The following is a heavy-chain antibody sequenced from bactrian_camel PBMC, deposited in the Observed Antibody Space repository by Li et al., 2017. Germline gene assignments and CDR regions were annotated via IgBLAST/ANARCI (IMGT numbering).Heavy chain of an antibody. CDR3: EAMGGYKGSALVSVMDATRFDY. CDR2: INSDVYSYSDFTT. J-gene: IGHJ5*01. D-gene: IGHD3*01. V-gene: IGHV3S1*01. Sequence: HVQLVESGEFSVQAGWSLRLSCRCSISSLSSYCMVWFLQAPGKEREMVAVINSDVYSYSDFTTIYADSVKGRFTGSTDNARKTLYLQMNILETEDTAVYYCEAMGGYKGSALVSVMDATRFDYWG. CDR1: ISSLSSYC.